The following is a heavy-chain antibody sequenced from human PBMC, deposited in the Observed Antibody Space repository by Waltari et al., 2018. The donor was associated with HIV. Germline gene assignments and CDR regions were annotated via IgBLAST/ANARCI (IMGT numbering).Heavy chain of an antibody. J-gene: IGHJ6*02. CDR3: ARLMVVAGTPYYGLDV. CDR1: GFIFNTYS. CDR2: ITSSSSTI. Sequence: EVQLVESGGDLVQPGGSLRLSCAVSGFIFNTYSMNWVRQAPGKGLEWISNITSSSSTIYYADSVKGRFTISRDNAKNSLYLQMNSLRAEDTAVYYCARLMVVAGTPYYGLDVWGQGTTVTVSS. V-gene: IGHV3-48*01. D-gene: IGHD2-15*01.